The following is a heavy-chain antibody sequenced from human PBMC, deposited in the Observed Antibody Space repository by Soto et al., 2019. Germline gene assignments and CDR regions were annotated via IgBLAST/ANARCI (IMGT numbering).Heavy chain of an antibody. CDR3: ARGWGSSSWYWFDP. Sequence: ASVKVCCKASGYTFTGYYMHWVRQAPGQGLEWMGWINPNSGGTNYAQKFQGWVTMTRDTSISTAYMELSRLRSDDTAVYYCARGWGSSSWYWFDPWGQGTLVTVSS. D-gene: IGHD6-13*01. J-gene: IGHJ5*02. CDR1: GYTFTGYY. V-gene: IGHV1-2*04. CDR2: INPNSGGT.